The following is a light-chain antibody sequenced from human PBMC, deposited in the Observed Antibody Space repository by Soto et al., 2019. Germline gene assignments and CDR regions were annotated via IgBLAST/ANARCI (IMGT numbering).Light chain of an antibody. CDR2: LSSDGSH. CDR1: SGHSSYA. CDR3: QTWDIGARVV. Sequence: QAVVTQSPSASASLGASVKLTCTLSSGHSSYAIAWHQQQPEKGPRYLMKLSSDGSHSKGDGIPDRFSGSSSGAERYLTISSLQSEDEADYYCQTWDIGARVVFVGGTKLTVL. J-gene: IGLJ2*01. V-gene: IGLV4-69*01.